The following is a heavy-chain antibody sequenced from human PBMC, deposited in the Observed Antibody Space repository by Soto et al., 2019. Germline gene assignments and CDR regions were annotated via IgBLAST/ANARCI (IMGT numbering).Heavy chain of an antibody. CDR2: IYWDDDK. Sequence: QITLKESGPTLVKPTQTLTLTCTFSGFSLSSTRMAVGWIRQPPGKALEWLALIYWDDDKRYSPFLKSRLTITKDTAKKQVVLTMSNMDPVDTARYYCAHIVVAGLGYYFDYWGQGTLGTVSS. J-gene: IGHJ4*02. V-gene: IGHV2-5*02. CDR3: AHIVVAGLGYYFDY. D-gene: IGHD6-19*01. CDR1: GFSLSSTRMA.